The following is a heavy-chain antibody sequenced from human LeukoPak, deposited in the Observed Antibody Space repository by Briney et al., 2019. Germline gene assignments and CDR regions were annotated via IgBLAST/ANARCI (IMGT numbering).Heavy chain of an antibody. J-gene: IGHJ3*02. V-gene: IGHV3-21*01. CDR1: GFTFSSYT. D-gene: IGHD1-26*01. CDR2: ISSSYNYI. Sequence: GGTLRLSCAASGFTFSSYTMNWVRQAPGKGLEWVSSISSSYNYIYCADSVKGRFTISRDDAKNSLYLQMNSLRAEDTAVYYCARDPTSSWETAFDIWGQGTMVTVSS. CDR3: ARDPTSSWETAFDI.